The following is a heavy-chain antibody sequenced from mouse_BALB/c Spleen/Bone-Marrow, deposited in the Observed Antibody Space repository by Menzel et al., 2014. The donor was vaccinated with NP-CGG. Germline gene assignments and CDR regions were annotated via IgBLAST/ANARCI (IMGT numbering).Heavy chain of an antibody. Sequence: EVKLMESGAELVKPGASVKLSCTASGFNIKDTYMHWVKQRPEQGLEWIGRIDPANGNTKYDPKFQGKATITADTPSNTAYLQLSSLTSEDTAVYYCANYDYGWYFDVWGAGTTVTVSS. V-gene: IGHV14-3*02. CDR3: ANYDYGWYFDV. J-gene: IGHJ1*01. D-gene: IGHD2-4*01. CDR2: IDPANGNT. CDR1: GFNIKDTY.